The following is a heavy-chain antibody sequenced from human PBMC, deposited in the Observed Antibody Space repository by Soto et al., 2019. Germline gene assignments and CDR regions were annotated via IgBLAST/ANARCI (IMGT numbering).Heavy chain of an antibody. J-gene: IGHJ4*02. CDR1: GGSISSHY. Sequence: PSETLSLTCTVSGGSISSHYWSWIRQPPGQGLEWIGYIYYSGSTNYNPSLKSRVTISVDTSKNQFSLRLSSVTAADTAVYYCARAKRSGFDYXGQGTLVTVSS. V-gene: IGHV4-59*11. CDR2: IYYSGST. D-gene: IGHD2-15*01. CDR3: ARAKRSGFDY.